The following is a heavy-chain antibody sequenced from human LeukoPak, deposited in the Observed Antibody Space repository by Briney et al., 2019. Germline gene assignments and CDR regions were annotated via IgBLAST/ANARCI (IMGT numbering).Heavy chain of an antibody. J-gene: IGHJ3*02. Sequence: ASVKVSCKASGYTFTSYGISWVRQAPGQGLEWMGWMNPNSGNTGYAQKFQGRVTMTRNTSISTAYMELSSLRSEDTAVYYCVKPAVAGAFDIWGQGTMVTVSS. CDR1: GYTFTSYG. D-gene: IGHD6-19*01. CDR2: MNPNSGNT. CDR3: VKPAVAGAFDI. V-gene: IGHV1-8*02.